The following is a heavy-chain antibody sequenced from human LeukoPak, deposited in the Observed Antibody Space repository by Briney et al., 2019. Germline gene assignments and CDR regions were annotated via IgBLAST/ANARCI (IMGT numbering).Heavy chain of an antibody. V-gene: IGHV3-30-3*01. CDR1: GFTFSPYA. CDR3: AKDPLYYYDSSGYYYEGGAFDI. Sequence: GGSLRLSCAASGFTFSPYAMHWVRQAPGKGLEWVAVISYDGSNEYYADSVKGRFTISRDNTKNTLYLQMNSLRAEDTAVYYCAKDPLYYYDSSGYYYEGGAFDIWGQGTMVTVSS. CDR2: ISYDGSNE. J-gene: IGHJ3*02. D-gene: IGHD3-22*01.